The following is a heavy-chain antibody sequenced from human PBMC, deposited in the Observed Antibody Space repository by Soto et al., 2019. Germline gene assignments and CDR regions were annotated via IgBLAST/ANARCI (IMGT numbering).Heavy chain of an antibody. CDR1: GFTFSSYW. D-gene: IGHD3-3*01. CDR3: ASNFYAPDAFDI. V-gene: IGHV3-7*03. Sequence: PVGSLRLSCAASGFTFSSYWVSWVRQAPGKGLEWVANIKQDGSEKYYVDSVKGRFTISRDNAKNSLYLQMNSLRAEDTAVYYCASNFYAPDAFDIWGQGTMVTVSS. CDR2: IKQDGSEK. J-gene: IGHJ3*02.